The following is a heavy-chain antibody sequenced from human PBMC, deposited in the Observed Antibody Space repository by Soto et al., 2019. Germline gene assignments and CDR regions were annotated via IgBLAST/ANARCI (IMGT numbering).Heavy chain of an antibody. J-gene: IGHJ5*02. Sequence: QVQLQQWGAGLLKPSETLSLNCAVTGGSLSGYYWSWIRQPPGKGLEWIGEVKDGGHTNYSPSLRGRVTISTDTANTQFALRLNSVTAADTGVYYCARGREGVVATPWDQGSLVTVSS. CDR1: GGSLSGYY. V-gene: IGHV4-34*01. CDR2: VKDGGHT. CDR3: ARGREGVVATP. D-gene: IGHD5-12*01.